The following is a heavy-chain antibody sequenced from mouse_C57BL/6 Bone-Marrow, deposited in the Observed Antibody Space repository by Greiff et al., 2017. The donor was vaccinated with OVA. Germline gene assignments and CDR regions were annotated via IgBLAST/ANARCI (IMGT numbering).Heavy chain of an antibody. CDR1: GYTFTSYW. CDR3: ARGSTMVTTLAY. Sequence: VQLQQSGAELVKPGASVKMSCKASGYTFTSYWITWVKQRPGQGLEWIGDIYPGSGSTNYNEKFKSKATLTVDTSSSTAYMQLSSLTSEDSAVYYCARGSTMVTTLAYWGQGTLVTVSA. J-gene: IGHJ3*01. CDR2: IYPGSGST. D-gene: IGHD2-1*01. V-gene: IGHV1-55*01.